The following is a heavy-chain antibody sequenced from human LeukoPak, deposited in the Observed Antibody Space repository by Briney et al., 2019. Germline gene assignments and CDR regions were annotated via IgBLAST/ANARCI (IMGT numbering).Heavy chain of an antibody. D-gene: IGHD3-16*01. V-gene: IGHV3-53*01. CDR2: IYSGGTT. CDR3: ARGPVITFGY. J-gene: IGHJ4*02. CDR1: GFTVSGNY. Sequence: GGSLRLSCAVSGFTVSGNYMSWVRHAPGKGLEWVSLIYSGGTTYYADSVKGRFTISRDNSKNTLYLQMNSLRAEDTAVYYCARGPVITFGYWGQGTLVTVSS.